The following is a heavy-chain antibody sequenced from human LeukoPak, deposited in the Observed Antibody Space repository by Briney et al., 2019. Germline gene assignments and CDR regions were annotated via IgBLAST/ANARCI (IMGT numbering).Heavy chain of an antibody. V-gene: IGHV3-53*01. Sequence: QPGGSLRLSCAASGFTVTSNYMTWVRQAPGKGLEWVSVISSGGNTYYADSVKGRFTISRDNSKNTVYLQMNGLRAEDTAAYYCARAVRGYYFDYWGQGTLVTASS. CDR2: ISSGGNT. D-gene: IGHD3-22*01. CDR1: GFTVTSNY. J-gene: IGHJ4*02. CDR3: ARAVRGYYFDY.